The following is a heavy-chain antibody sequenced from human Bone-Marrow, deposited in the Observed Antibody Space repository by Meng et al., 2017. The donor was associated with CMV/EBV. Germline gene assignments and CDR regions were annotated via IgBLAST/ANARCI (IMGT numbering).Heavy chain of an antibody. CDR1: GFTFDDYA. CDR3: AREPQQQLVFVRRSGKNFDY. D-gene: IGHD6-13*01. CDR2: ISWNSGSI. V-gene: IGHV3-9*01. J-gene: IGHJ4*02. Sequence: SLKISCAASGFTFDDYAMHWVRQAPGKGLEWVSGISWNSGSIGYADSVKGRFTISRDNAKNSLYLQMNSLRAEDTAVYYCAREPQQQLVFVRRSGKNFDYWGQGTLVTVSS.